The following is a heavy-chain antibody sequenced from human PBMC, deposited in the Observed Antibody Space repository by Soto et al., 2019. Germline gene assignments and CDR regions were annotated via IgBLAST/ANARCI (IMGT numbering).Heavy chain of an antibody. CDR2: ISYDGSNK. D-gene: IGHD3-22*01. V-gene: IGHV3-30-3*01. CDR1: GFTFSSYA. J-gene: IGHJ2*01. Sequence: QVQLVESGGGVVQPGRSLRLSCAASGFTFSSYAMHWVRQAPGKGLEWVAVISYDGSNKYYADSVKGRFTISRDNSKNTLYRQMNSLRAEDTAVYYCARDIAYYDDLGWYFDLWGRGTLVTVSS. CDR3: ARDIAYYDDLGWYFDL.